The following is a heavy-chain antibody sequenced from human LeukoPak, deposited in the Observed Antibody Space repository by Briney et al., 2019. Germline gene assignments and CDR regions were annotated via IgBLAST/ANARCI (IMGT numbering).Heavy chain of an antibody. D-gene: IGHD6-19*01. J-gene: IGHJ3*02. V-gene: IGHV3-23*01. CDR2: ISASGGNT. CDR1: GFIFSSHA. CDR3: AKHMSSDWYGHDGFDI. Sequence: GGSLRLSCVASGFIFSSHAMTWVRQAPGKGLKWVSSISASGGNTYHAESVKGRFTISRDNSKNTLYLEMNGVKAEDTAVYYCAKHMSSDWYGHDGFDIWGQGTMVTVSS.